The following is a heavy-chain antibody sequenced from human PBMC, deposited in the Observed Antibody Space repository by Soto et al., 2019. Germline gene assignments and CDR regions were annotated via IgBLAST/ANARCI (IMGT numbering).Heavy chain of an antibody. CDR3: ARDPRSRRSMYSSASGIFEP. Sequence: SQTLSLTCAISGDSVSSNCAAWNWIRQSPSRGLEWLGRTYYRSKWYNDYAVAVKSRITNNPYTAKNQLSLQLNAETPEDTAVDDCARDPRSRRSMYSSASGIFEPWGQGTPGNVSS. J-gene: IGHJ5*02. V-gene: IGHV6-1*01. CDR1: GDSVSSNCAA. CDR2: TYYRSKWYN. D-gene: IGHD6-6*01.